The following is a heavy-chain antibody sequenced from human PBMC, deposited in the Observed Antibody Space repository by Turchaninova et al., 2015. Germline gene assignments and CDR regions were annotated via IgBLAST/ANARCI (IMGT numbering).Heavy chain of an antibody. CDR3: ASSDTTMISGVDAFDI. D-gene: IGHD5-18*01. CDR2: MYSAGSK. CDR1: GFTVDSKY. Sequence: EVQLVESGGGLVQPGGSLRLSCAASGFTVDSKYMTWVRQAPGKGLEWVSFMYSAGSKYYADYGEGRFPLSSGMSQNTLLFEMKTLRVEDTVVEFCASSDTTMISGVDAFDIWGQGTLVTVSS. J-gene: IGHJ3*02. V-gene: IGHV3-66*01.